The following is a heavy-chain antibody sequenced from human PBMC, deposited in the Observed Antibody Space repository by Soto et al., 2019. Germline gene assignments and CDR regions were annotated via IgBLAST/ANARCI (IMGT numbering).Heavy chain of an antibody. Sequence: QVQVVQSGAEEKKPGASVKVSCNSSGYTFTSYAMDGVRQAPGQRLEWMGWINAGNGNTKYSQKFQGRVTITRDTSASTAYMELSSLRSEDTAVYYCARAPGGPGIAEYWGQGTLVTVSS. CDR2: INAGNGNT. V-gene: IGHV1-3*05. CDR1: GYTFTSYA. CDR3: ARAPGGPGIAEY. J-gene: IGHJ4*02. D-gene: IGHD6-13*01.